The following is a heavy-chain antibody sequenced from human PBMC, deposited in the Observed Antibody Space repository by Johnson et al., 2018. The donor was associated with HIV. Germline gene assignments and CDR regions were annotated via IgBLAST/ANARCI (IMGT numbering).Heavy chain of an antibody. CDR3: ARSWELGETAFDI. CDR1: GFTFSSYW. CDR2: IKQDGSEN. D-gene: IGHD1-26*01. V-gene: IGHV3-7*02. J-gene: IGHJ3*02. Sequence: MQLVESGGGVVQPVRSPRLSCAASGFTFSSYWMSWVRQAPGKGLEWVANIKQDGSENSYVDSVKGRFTISRDNAKNSLYLQMSSLRAEDTAVYYCARSWELGETAFDIWGQGTMVTVSS.